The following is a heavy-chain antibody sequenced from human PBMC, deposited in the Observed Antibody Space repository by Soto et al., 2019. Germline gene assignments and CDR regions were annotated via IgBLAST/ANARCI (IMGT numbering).Heavy chain of an antibody. CDR3: ARDDDILTGYTFSVAY. V-gene: IGHV1-46*03. CDR1: GYTFTSYY. CDR2: INPSGGST. J-gene: IGHJ4*02. D-gene: IGHD3-9*01. Sequence: GASVKVSCKASGYTFTSYYMHWVRQAPGQGLEWMGIINPSGGSTSYAQKFQGRVTVTRDTSTSTVYMELSSLRSEDTAVYYCARDDDILTGYTFSVAYWGQGTLVTVSS.